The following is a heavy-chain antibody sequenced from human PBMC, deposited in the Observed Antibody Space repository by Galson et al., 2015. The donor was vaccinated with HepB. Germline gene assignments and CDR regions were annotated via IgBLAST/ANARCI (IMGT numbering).Heavy chain of an antibody. J-gene: IGHJ6*02. CDR3: ARDKNIVVSGLYGMDV. Sequence: LSLTCAVYNESFSSYNWSWIRQPPGKGLEWIGKINHSGRTNYTPSLKSRVIISIDTSKNQFSLKLSSVTAADTAVYYCARDKNIVVSGLYGMDVWGQGTTVTVSS. D-gene: IGHD2-15*01. CDR2: INHSGRT. CDR1: NESFSSYN. V-gene: IGHV4-34*01.